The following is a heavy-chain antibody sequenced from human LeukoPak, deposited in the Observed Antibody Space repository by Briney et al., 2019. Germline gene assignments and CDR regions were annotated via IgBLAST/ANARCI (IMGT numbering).Heavy chain of an antibody. CDR2: ISYDGSNK. D-gene: IGHD4-17*01. V-gene: IGHV3-30*04. J-gene: IGHJ2*01. CDR3: ARGQGDYDASWYFDL. CDR1: GFTFSSYA. Sequence: RAGGSLRLSCAASGFTFSSYAMHWVRQAPGKGLEWVAVISYDGSNKYYADSVKGRFTISRDNSKNTLYLQMNSLRAEDTAVYYCARGQGDYDASWYFDLWGRGTLVTVSS.